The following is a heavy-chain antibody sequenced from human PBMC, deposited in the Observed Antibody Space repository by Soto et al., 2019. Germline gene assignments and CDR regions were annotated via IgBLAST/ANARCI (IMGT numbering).Heavy chain of an antibody. CDR2: IYYSGST. Sequence: SETLSLTCTVSGASVSSGNYYWSWIRQPPGKGLEWIGSIYYSGSTYYNPSLKSRVTISVDTSKNQFSLKLSSVTAADTAVYYCARHGNSSSWYGGGAFDIWGQGTMVTVSS. CDR1: GASVSSGNYY. D-gene: IGHD6-13*01. J-gene: IGHJ3*02. V-gene: IGHV4-39*01. CDR3: ARHGNSSSWYGGGAFDI.